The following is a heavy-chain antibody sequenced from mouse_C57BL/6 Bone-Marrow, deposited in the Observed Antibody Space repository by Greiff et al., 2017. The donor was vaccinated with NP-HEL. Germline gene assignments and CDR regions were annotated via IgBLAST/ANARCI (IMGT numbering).Heavy chain of an antibody. V-gene: IGHV1-59*01. CDR2: IDPSDSYT. CDR3: ASSAYYSNYDYAMDY. J-gene: IGHJ4*01. Sequence: QVQLQQPGAELVRPGTSVKLSCKASGYTFTSYWMHWVKQRPGQGLEWIGVIDPSDSYTNYNQKFKGQATLTVDTSSSTAYMQLSSLTSEDSAVYYCASSAYYSNYDYAMDYWGQGTSVTVSS. D-gene: IGHD2-5*01. CDR1: GYTFTSYW.